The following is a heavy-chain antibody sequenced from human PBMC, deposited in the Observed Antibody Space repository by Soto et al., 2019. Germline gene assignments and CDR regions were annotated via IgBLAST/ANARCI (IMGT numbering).Heavy chain of an antibody. CDR1: SGSFIGYD. V-gene: IGHV4-34*01. D-gene: IGHD3-10*01. CDR3: APREPMVRGETLSRRRASIDCIDI. CDR2: INHGGST. J-gene: IGHJ3*02. Sequence: PSETVYLTCAVYSGSFIGYDWAWILQSPGKGLECIGEINHGGSTSYNPSLKSRVTMSVATSKNPFSLRLSSVTAADTGVYHCAPREPMVRGETLSRRRASIDCIDIWGQGTLVT.